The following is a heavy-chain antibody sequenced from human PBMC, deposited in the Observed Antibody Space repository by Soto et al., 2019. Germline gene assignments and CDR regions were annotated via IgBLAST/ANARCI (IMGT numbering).Heavy chain of an antibody. CDR3: ARTWSVGYNYYSFAY. J-gene: IGHJ4*02. V-gene: IGHV4-39*01. Sequence: SETLSLTCTVSGGSVSSSSYYWGWIRQPPGKGLEWIGNLYYGETTYYNPSLKSRVTMSVDTSKNQFSLKLSSVTAADTAVYYCARTWSVGYNYYSFAYWGQGTLVTVSS. CDR1: GGSVSSSSYY. CDR2: LYYGETT. D-gene: IGHD1-1*01.